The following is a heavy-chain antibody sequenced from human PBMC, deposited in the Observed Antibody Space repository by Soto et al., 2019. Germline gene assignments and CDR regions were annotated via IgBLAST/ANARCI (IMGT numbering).Heavy chain of an antibody. CDR3: AKGHTNENGHYSYYGMDV. D-gene: IGHD2-8*01. V-gene: IGHV3-23*01. Sequence: EVQLLESGGGLVQPGGSLGLPVLALGFTFANYGWGWVRRAPGKGLGWVAGISGVGGRKYNEDSGKARFTISRDNSKNSVYLQVNSLRADDTAVYYCAKGHTNENGHYSYYGMDVWGQGTTVTVS. J-gene: IGHJ6*02. CDR2: ISGVGGRK. CDR1: GFTFANYG.